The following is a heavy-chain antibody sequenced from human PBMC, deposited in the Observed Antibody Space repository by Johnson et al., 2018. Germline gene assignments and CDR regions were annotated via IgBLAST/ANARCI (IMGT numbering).Heavy chain of an antibody. Sequence: VQLQQWGAGLLKPSEPLSLTCAVYGGSFSGYYWTWIRQPPGKGLEWIGEINHTGRPNYNPSLKPRVTISGDTGKNNFSLNLSSVTAADTAMYYCAGASVDTAMVGAFDIWGQGTMVAVSS. V-gene: IGHV4-34*01. CDR3: AGASVDTAMVGAFDI. D-gene: IGHD5-18*01. J-gene: IGHJ3*02. CDR2: INHTGRP. CDR1: GGSFSGYY.